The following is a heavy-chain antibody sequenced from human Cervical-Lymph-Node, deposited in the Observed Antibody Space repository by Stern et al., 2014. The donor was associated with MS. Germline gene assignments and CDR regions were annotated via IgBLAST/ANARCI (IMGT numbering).Heavy chain of an antibody. CDR2: TNPNSGNT. J-gene: IGHJ4*02. D-gene: IGHD3-16*01. CDR3: TTGQGAK. CDR1: GYTFISYD. Sequence: VQLVESGAEVKKPGASVKVSCKASGYTFISYDINWVRQATGQGLEWMGWTNPNSGNTVYAQKFQGRVTVTTNTSISTAYMELNSRRSEDPAVYYCTTGQGAKWGQGTLVTVSS. V-gene: IGHV1-8*01.